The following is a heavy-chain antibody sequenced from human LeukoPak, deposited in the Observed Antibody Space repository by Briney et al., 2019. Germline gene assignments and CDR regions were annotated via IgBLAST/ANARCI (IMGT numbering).Heavy chain of an antibody. CDR2: IYYSGST. CDR1: GGSISSSSYY. CDR3: ARTHYGNFDY. D-gene: IGHD3-10*01. Sequence: TLSLTCTVSGGSISSSSYYWGWIRQPPGKGLEWIGSIYYSGSTYYNPSLKSRVTISVDTSKNQFSLKLSSVTAADTAVYYCARTHYGNFDYWGQGTLVTVST. V-gene: IGHV4-39*01. J-gene: IGHJ4*02.